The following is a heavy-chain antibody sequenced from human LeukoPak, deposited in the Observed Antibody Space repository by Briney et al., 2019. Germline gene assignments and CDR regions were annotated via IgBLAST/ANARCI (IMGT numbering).Heavy chain of an antibody. CDR2: INHSGST. CDR3: AREIVGATNTIDY. J-gene: IGHJ4*02. Sequence: SETPSLTCAVYGGSFSGYYWSWIRQPPGKGLEWIGEINHSGSTNYNPSLKSRVTISVDTSKNQFSLKLSSVTAADTAVYYCAREIVGATNTIDYWGQGTLVTVSS. CDR1: GGSFSGYY. D-gene: IGHD1-26*01. V-gene: IGHV4-34*01.